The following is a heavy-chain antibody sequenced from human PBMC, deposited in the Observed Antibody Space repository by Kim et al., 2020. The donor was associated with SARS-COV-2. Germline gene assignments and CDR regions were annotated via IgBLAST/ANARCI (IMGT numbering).Heavy chain of an antibody. CDR2: VDHSGTT. CDR3: ARGVSSAWTLRAWFDP. J-gene: IGHJ5*02. D-gene: IGHD3-22*01. Sequence: SETLSLTCVVSGASISSSSCWSWVRQPPRKGLEWIGEVDHSGTTSYNVSLKNRVSILVDKSKNQFSLRLTSVSAADTAVYYCARGVSSAWTLRAWFDPWGQGTLVTVS. CDR1: GASISSSSC. V-gene: IGHV4-4*02.